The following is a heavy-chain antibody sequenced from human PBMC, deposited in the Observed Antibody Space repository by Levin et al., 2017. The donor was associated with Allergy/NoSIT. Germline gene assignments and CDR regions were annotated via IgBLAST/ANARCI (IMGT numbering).Heavy chain of an antibody. Sequence: SETLSLTCAVYGGSFSGYYWSWIRQPPGKGLEWIGEINHSGSTNYNPSLKSRVTISVDTSKNQFSLKLSSVTAADTAVYYCARRSGSYFSKKGYYFDYWGQGTLVTVSS. V-gene: IGHV4-34*01. J-gene: IGHJ4*02. CDR1: GGSFSGYY. D-gene: IGHD3-10*01. CDR2: INHSGST. CDR3: ARRSGSYFSKKGYYFDY.